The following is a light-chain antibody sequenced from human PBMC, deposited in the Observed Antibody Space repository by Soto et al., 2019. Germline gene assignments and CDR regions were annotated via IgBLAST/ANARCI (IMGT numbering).Light chain of an antibody. CDR3: QEYKSYST. CDR1: QSISSW. J-gene: IGKJ2*01. Sequence: DIQMTQSPSTLSASVGDRVTITCRASQSISSWLAWYQQKPGKAPKLLIYKASSLGSGVPSRFSGSGSGTEFTLTISILQPDDFATYYCQEYKSYSTFGQGTKLEIK. V-gene: IGKV1-5*03. CDR2: KAS.